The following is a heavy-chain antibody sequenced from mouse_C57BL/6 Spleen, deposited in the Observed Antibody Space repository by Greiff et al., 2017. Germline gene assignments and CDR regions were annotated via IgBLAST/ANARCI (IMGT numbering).Heavy chain of an antibody. CDR3: ASTTVVVRGYFDV. CDR1: GYAFSSSW. Sequence: QVQLKESGPELVKPGASVKISCKASGYAFSSSWLNWVKQRPGKGLEWIGRIYPGDGDTNYNGKFKGKATLTADKSSSTAYMQLSSLTSEDSVVYFCASTTVVVRGYFDVWGTGTTVTVSS. J-gene: IGHJ1*03. D-gene: IGHD1-1*01. CDR2: IYPGDGDT. V-gene: IGHV1-82*01.